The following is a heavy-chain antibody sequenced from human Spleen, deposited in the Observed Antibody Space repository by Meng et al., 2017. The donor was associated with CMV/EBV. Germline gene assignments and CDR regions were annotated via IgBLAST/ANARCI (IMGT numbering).Heavy chain of an antibody. CDR2: SRNKANRYTT. J-gene: IGHJ4*02. CDR1: GFTFRNYG. D-gene: IGHD1-1*01. V-gene: IGHV3-72*01. Sequence: GESLKISCAASGFTFRNYGMNWVRQTPGKGLERVGRSRNKANRYTTEYAASVKGRFTVSRDESKNSLYLQMNSLKTEDTAVYYCVRGYNSFDSWGQGTLVTVSS. CDR3: VRGYNSFDS.